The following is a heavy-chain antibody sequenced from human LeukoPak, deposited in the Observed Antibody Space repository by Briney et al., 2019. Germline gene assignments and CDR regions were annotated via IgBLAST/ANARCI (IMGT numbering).Heavy chain of an antibody. D-gene: IGHD4-17*01. V-gene: IGHV3-23*01. CDR3: AKESTVTPGNVNWFDT. Sequence: GGSLRLSCAASGLTFDIYAMSWVRQAPGKGLEWVSGISGSGGSTYYADSVKGRFTVSRDNSKNTLYLHMNSLRVEDTAVYYCAKESTVTPGNVNWFDTWGQGALVTVSS. CDR2: ISGSGGST. CDR1: GLTFDIYA. J-gene: IGHJ5*02.